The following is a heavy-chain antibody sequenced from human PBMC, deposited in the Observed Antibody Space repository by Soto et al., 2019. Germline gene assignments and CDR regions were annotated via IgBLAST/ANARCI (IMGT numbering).Heavy chain of an antibody. D-gene: IGHD1-20*01. CDR3: ARVGRDNWNHPNWFDP. CDR2: IYYSGST. J-gene: IGHJ5*02. CDR1: GGSVSSGSYY. Sequence: QVQLQESGPGLVKPSETLSLTCTVSGGSVSSGSYYWSWIRQPPGKGLEWIGYIYYSGSTNYNPSLKSRVTISVDTSKNQFSLKLSSVAPADTAVYYCARVGRDNWNHPNWFDPWGQGTLVTVSS. V-gene: IGHV4-61*01.